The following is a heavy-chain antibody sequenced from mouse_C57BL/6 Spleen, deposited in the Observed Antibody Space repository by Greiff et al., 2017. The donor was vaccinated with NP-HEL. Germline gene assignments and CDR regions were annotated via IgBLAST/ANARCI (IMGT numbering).Heavy chain of an antibody. CDR2: VSNLAYSI. V-gene: IGHV5-15*01. D-gene: IGHD1-1*01. CDR1: GFTFSDYG. CDR3: ARHRDYSYAMDY. Sequence: EVHLVESGGGLVQPGGSLKLSCAASGFTFSDYGMAWVRQAPRKGPEWVAFVSNLAYSIYYADPVTGRFTISRENANNTLYLEMSSLRSEDTAMYYCARHRDYSYAMDYWGQGTSVTVSS. J-gene: IGHJ4*01.